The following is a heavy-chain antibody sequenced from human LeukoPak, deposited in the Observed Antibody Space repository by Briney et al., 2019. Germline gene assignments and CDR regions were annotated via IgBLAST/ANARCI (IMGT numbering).Heavy chain of an antibody. D-gene: IGHD6-13*01. CDR2: IYYSGST. CDR1: GGSVSSGSYY. CDR3: ARDRVAAAGSFDY. Sequence: SETLSLTCTASGGSVSSGSYYWSWIRQPPGKGLEWIGYIYYSGSTNYNPSLKSRVTISADTSKNQFSLKLSSVTAADTAVYYCARDRVAAAGSFDYWGQGTLVTVSS. J-gene: IGHJ4*02. V-gene: IGHV4-61*01.